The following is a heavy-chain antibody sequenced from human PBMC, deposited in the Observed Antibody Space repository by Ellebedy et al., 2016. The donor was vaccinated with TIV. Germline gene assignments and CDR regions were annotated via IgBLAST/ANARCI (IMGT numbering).Heavy chain of an antibody. CDR1: GYTFTSLD. D-gene: IGHD3-22*01. V-gene: IGHV1-8*01. CDR2: MSPNRGET. CDR3: GRGMIEGIDY. Sequence: AASVKVSCKASGYTFTSLDINWVRQATGQGPEWMGWMSPNRGETGYSQKFQGRVTLTRYTSINTAYMELSGLTSEDTAVYYCGRGMIEGIDYWGQGTLVTVYS. J-gene: IGHJ4*02.